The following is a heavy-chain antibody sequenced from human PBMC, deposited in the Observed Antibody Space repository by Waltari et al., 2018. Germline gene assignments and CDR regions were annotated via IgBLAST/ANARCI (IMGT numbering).Heavy chain of an antibody. CDR3: ASYSSSWHSDAFDI. J-gene: IGHJ3*02. CDR2: ISSSGSTI. Sequence: EVQLVESGGGLVQPGGSLRLSCAASGFTFSSYEMNWVRQAPGKGLEWVSYISSSGSTIYYADSVKGRFTIFRDNAKNSLYLQMNSLRAEDTAVYYCASYSSSWHSDAFDIWGQGTMVTVSS. CDR1: GFTFSSYE. V-gene: IGHV3-48*03. D-gene: IGHD6-13*01.